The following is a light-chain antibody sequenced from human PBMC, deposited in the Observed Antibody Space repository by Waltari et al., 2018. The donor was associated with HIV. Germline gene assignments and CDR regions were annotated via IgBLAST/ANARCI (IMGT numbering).Light chain of an antibody. Sequence: DIQLTQSPSSLSASVGDRVTITCRASQTISNYLNWYQQKPGKAPEALIYTASGLQSGVPSRFSGRGSGTDFTLTISNLQPEDSATYYCQQSYNSPRTFGHGTKVEIK. CDR2: TAS. CDR1: QTISNY. J-gene: IGKJ1*01. CDR3: QQSYNSPRT. V-gene: IGKV1-39*01.